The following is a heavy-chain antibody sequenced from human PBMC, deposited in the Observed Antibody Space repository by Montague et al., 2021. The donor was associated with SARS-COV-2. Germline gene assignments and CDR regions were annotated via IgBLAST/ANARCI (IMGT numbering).Heavy chain of an antibody. CDR1: GVSVSNRYTH. V-gene: IGHV4-61*01. D-gene: IGHD3-10*01. CDR2: IDYGGSP. J-gene: IGHJ5*02. Sequence: SXTLSLTCTVSGVSVSNRYTHWSWIRQSPGKGLEWIGHIDYGGSPNYSPSLHSRATISLDTSKNQLSLRLNSATAADTAVYYCATYWQGGSGRGSWGQGTLVTVSS. CDR3: ATYWQGGSGRGS.